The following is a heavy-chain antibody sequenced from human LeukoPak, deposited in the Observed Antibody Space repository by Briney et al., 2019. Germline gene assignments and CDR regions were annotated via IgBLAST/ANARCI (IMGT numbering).Heavy chain of an antibody. J-gene: IGHJ6*03. V-gene: IGHV3-7*01. D-gene: IGHD3-9*01. CDR1: GFTFSSYW. Sequence: PGGSLRLSCAASGFTFSSYWMSWVRQAPGKGLEWEANIKQDGSEKYYVDSVKGRFTISRDNAKNSLYLQMNSLRAEDTAVYYCARDRSQVLRYFDWSHAGYYYYMDVWGKGTTATISS. CDR2: IKQDGSEK. CDR3: ARDRSQVLRYFDWSHAGYYYYMDV.